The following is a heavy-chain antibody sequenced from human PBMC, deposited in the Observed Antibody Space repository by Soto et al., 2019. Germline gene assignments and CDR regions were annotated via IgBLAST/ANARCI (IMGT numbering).Heavy chain of an antibody. CDR3: AIYSSGWYPLDY. CDR1: GFTFSNFG. V-gene: IGHV3-30*03. Sequence: PGGSLRLSCAASGFTFSNFGMHWVRQAPGKGLEWVAVISYDGSNKYYADSVKGRFTISRDNSKNTLYLQMNSLRAEDTAVYYCAIYSSGWYPLDYWGQGTLVTVSS. J-gene: IGHJ4*02. CDR2: ISYDGSNK. D-gene: IGHD6-19*01.